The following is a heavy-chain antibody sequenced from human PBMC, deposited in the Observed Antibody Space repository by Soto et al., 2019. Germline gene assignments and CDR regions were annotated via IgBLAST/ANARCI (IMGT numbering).Heavy chain of an antibody. CDR3: ARANCISSGCQTAQRIDY. V-gene: IGHV1-3*05. CDR2: INAGNGNT. Sequence: QVQLVQPGAEEKKPGASVKVSCKASGYTFTSYAMHWVRQAPGQRREWMGWINAGNGNTKYSQKFQGRVTITRDTSASTAYMELSSLRSEDTAVYYCARANCISSGCQTAQRIDYWGQGTLVTVSS. D-gene: IGHD3-3*02. CDR1: GYTFTSYA. J-gene: IGHJ4*02.